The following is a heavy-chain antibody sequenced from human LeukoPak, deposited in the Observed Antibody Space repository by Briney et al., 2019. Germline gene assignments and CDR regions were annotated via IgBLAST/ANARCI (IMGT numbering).Heavy chain of an antibody. J-gene: IGHJ3*02. D-gene: IGHD5-18*01. Sequence: GGSLRLSCAASGFTFSSYSMNWDRQAPGKGLEWVSSISSSSSYIYYADSVKGRFTISRDNAKNSLYLQMNSLRAEDTAVYYCATLVTRNAFDIWGQGTMVTVSS. CDR2: ISSSSSYI. CDR1: GFTFSSYS. V-gene: IGHV3-21*01. CDR3: ATLVTRNAFDI.